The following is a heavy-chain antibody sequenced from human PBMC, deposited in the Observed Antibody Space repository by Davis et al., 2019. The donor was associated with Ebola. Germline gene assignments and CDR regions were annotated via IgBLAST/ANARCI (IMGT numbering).Heavy chain of an antibody. CDR1: GGSISSYY. D-gene: IGHD6-6*01. J-gene: IGHJ5*02. V-gene: IGHV4-4*07. Sequence: PSETLSLTCTVSGGSISSYYWSWIRQPAGKGLEWIGRIYTSGSTNYNPSLKSRVTMSVDTSKNQFSLKLSSVTAADTAVYYCARLRYSSSSWWFDPWGQGTLVTVSS. CDR2: IYTSGST. CDR3: ARLRYSSSSWWFDP.